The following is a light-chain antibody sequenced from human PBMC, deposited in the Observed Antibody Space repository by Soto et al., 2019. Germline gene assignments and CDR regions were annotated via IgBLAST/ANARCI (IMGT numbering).Light chain of an antibody. V-gene: IGKV1-5*01. CDR3: QQYDTYSGT. CDR1: QSISYW. J-gene: IGKJ1*01. CDR2: DAS. Sequence: DIQMTQSPSTLSASVGDRVPITCRARQSISYWLAWYPQKPGKAPQVLIYDASTLQSGVPSRFSGSGSGTEFTLTISSLQPDDFATYYCQQYDTYSGTFGQGTKVDIK.